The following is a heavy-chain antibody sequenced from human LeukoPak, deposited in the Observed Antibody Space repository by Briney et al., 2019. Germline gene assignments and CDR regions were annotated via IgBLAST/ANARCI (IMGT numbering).Heavy chain of an antibody. CDR3: ARRSSGEDYYYGMDV. CDR2: IYPGDSDT. D-gene: IGHD6-19*01. Sequence: GESLKISCKGSGYSFTSYWIGWVRQMPGKGLEWMGIIYPGDSDTRYSPSFQGQVTISADKSISTAYLQWSSLKASDTAMYYCARRSSGEDYYYGMDVWGQGTTVTVSS. J-gene: IGHJ6*02. V-gene: IGHV5-51*01. CDR1: GYSFTSYW.